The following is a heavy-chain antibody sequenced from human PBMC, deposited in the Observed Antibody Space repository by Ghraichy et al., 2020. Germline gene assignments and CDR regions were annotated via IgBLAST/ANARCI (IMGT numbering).Heavy chain of an antibody. J-gene: IGHJ5*02. CDR3: ASYGEGFDP. V-gene: IGHV4-30-2*01. CDR1: GGSISSGGYS. CDR2: IYHSGST. Sequence: SQTLSLTCAVSGGSISSGGYSWSWIRQPPGKGLEWIGYIYHSGSTYYNPSLKSRVTISVDRSKNQFSLKLSSVTAADTAVYYCASYGEGFDPWGQGTLVTVSS. D-gene: IGHD4-17*01.